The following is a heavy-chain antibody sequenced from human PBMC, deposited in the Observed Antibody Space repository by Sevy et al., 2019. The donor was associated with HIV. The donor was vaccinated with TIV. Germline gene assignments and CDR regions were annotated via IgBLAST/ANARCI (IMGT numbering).Heavy chain of an antibody. V-gene: IGHV3-23*01. D-gene: IGHD3-22*01. CDR1: GFTFSRYA. J-gene: IGHJ6*02. CDR2: ISGSAGST. Sequence: GGSLRLSCAASGFTFSRYAMNWVRQAPGKGLEWVSAISGSAGSTYYADSVEGRFTISRDNSKNTLCLQMNSLRVEDTALYYYAKGDRAVYGMDVWGQGTTVTVSS. CDR3: AKGDRAVYGMDV.